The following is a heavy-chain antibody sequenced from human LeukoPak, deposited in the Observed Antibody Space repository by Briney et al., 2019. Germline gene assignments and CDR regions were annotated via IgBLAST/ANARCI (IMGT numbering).Heavy chain of an antibody. V-gene: IGHV3-21*01. J-gene: IGHJ4*02. CDR1: GFTFSSYG. CDR3: ARSRGYSGYDPIDY. Sequence: GGSLRLSCAVSGFTFSSYGTNWVRQAPGKGLEWVSSISSSSSYIYYADSVKGRFTISRDNAKNSLYLQMNSLRAEDTAVYYCARSRGYSGYDPIDYWGQGTLVAVSS. D-gene: IGHD5-12*01. CDR2: ISSSSSYI.